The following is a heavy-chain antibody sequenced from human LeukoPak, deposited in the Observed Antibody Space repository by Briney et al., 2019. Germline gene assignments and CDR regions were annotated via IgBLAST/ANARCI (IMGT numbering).Heavy chain of an antibody. CDR3: ARENVAAADY. J-gene: IGHJ4*02. V-gene: IGHV4-31*03. D-gene: IGHD6-13*01. CDR1: GGSISSGGYY. CDR2: IYYSGST. Sequence: SETLSLTCTVSGGSISSGGYYWSWIRQHPGKGLEWIGYIYYSGSTYYNPSLKSRVTISVDTSKNQFSLKLSSVTAADTAVYYCARENVAAADYWGQGTLVTVSS.